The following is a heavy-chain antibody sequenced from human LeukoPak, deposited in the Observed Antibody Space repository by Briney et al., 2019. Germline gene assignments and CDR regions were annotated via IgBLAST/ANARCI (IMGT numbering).Heavy chain of an antibody. V-gene: IGHV5-51*01. CDR3: ARTVLRYFDWSPAGGFDY. D-gene: IGHD3-9*01. Sequence: GESLKISCKGSGYSFTSYWIGWVRQMPGKGLEWMGIIYPGDADTRYSPSFQGQVTISADKSISTAYLQWSSLKASDTAMYYCARTVLRYFDWSPAGGFDYWGQGTLVTVSS. J-gene: IGHJ4*02. CDR1: GYSFTSYW. CDR2: IYPGDADT.